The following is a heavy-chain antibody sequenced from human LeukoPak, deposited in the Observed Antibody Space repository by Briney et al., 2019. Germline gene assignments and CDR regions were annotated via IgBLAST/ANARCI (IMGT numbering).Heavy chain of an antibody. J-gene: IGHJ4*02. CDR1: GFTFSSYS. CDR2: ISTSNSI. V-gene: IGHV3-21*01. CDR3: ARDAVPASIDY. Sequence: GGSLRLSCAASGFTFSSYSMNWVRQAPGKGLEWVSSISTSNSISYADSVTGRFTISRDNAKNSLYLQMEGLRAGDTAVYYCARDAVPASIDYWGQGTLVTVSS. D-gene: IGHD2-2*01.